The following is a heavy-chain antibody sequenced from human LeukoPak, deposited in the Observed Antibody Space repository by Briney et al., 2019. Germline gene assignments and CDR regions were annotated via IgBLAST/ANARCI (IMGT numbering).Heavy chain of an antibody. CDR2: IKNDGSNK. V-gene: IGHV3-33*06. CDR3: AKGLSYYNFWSGSPQFDY. CDR1: GFTFSSYG. J-gene: IGHJ4*02. Sequence: SGGSLRLSCAASGFTFSSYGMHWVRQAPGKGLEWVSVIKNDGSNKYYADPVKGRFTISRDNSKNTLCLQMNSLRAEDTAVYYCAKGLSYYNFWSGSPQFDYWGQGTLVTVS. D-gene: IGHD3-3*01.